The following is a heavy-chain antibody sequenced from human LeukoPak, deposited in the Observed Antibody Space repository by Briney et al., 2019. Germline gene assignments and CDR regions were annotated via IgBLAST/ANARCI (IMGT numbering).Heavy chain of an antibody. V-gene: IGHV3-9*01. D-gene: IGHD3-22*01. CDR3: AKDTGYYYDSRGDGMDV. Sequence: GGSLRLSCAASGFTFDDYAMHWVRQAPGKGLEWVSGISWNSGSIGYADSVKGRFTISRDNAKNSLYLQMNSLRAEDTALYYCAKDTGYYYDSRGDGMDVWGQGTTVTVSS. J-gene: IGHJ6*02. CDR1: GFTFDDYA. CDR2: ISWNSGSI.